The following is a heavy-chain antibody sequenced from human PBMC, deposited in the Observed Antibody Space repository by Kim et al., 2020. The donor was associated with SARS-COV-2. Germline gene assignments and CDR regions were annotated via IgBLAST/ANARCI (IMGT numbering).Heavy chain of an antibody. Sequence: SETLSLTCTVSGVSISSSSYYWGWIRQPPGKGLEWIGSIYYSGSTYYNPSLKSRVTISVDTYKKKISLKLSSVTAADTAVYYCARLVGGEPSHEYWGKGT. J-gene: IGHJ4*02. D-gene: IGHD3-10*01. V-gene: IGHV4-39*01. CDR2: IYYSGST. CDR1: GVSISSSSYY. CDR3: ARLVGGEPSHEY.